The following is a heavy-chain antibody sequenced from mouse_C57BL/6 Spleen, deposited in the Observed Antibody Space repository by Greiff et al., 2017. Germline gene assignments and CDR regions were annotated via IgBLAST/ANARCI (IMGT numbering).Heavy chain of an antibody. J-gene: IGHJ4*01. CDR2: INPNNGGT. Sequence: EVQLQQSGPELVKPGASVKMSCKASGYTFTDYKMHWVKQSHGKSLEWIGYINPNNGGTSYNQKFKGKATLTVNKSSSTAYMELSSLTSEDSAVYYCARWGGSGYAMDYWGQGTSVTVSS. CDR1: GYTFTDYK. CDR3: ARWGGSGYAMDY. V-gene: IGHV1-22*01. D-gene: IGHD3-2*02.